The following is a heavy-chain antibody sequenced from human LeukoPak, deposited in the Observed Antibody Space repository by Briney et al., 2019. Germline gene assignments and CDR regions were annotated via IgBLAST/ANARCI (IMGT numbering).Heavy chain of an antibody. V-gene: IGHV1-8*01. Sequence: ASVKVSCKASGYTFTNYDISWVRQATGQGLEWMGWMNPNSGNTGYARKFQGRVTMTRDTSINTAYMELRSLRSEDTAVYYCARNSGLADCWGQGTLVTVSS. D-gene: IGHD5-12*01. CDR1: GYTFTNYD. CDR2: MNPNSGNT. J-gene: IGHJ4*02. CDR3: ARNSGLADC.